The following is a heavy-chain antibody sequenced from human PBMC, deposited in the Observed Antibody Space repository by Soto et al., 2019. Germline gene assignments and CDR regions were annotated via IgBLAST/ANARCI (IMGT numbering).Heavy chain of an antibody. Sequence: EVQLLESGGGLVQPGGSLRLSCAASGFTFSSYAMSWVRQAPGKGLEWVSAISGSGGSTYYADSVKGRFTISRDNSKNTLYLQMNSLRAEDTAVYYCVGNGVGYCTNGVCYLANWGQGTLVTVSS. CDR1: GFTFSSYA. CDR3: VGNGVGYCTNGVCYLAN. J-gene: IGHJ4*02. CDR2: ISGSGGST. V-gene: IGHV3-23*01. D-gene: IGHD2-8*01.